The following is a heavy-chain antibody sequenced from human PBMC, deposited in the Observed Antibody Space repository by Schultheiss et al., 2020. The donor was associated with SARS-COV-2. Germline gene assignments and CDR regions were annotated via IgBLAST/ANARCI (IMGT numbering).Heavy chain of an antibody. V-gene: IGHV4-31*01. CDR1: GFSLSTSGVG. CDR2: IYYSGST. CDR3: ARSPGGGRFDP. Sequence: SGPTLVKPTPTLTLTCTFSGFSLSTSGVGVGWIRQPPGKGLEWIGYIYYSGSTYYNPSLKSLVTISVDTSKNQFSLKLSSVTAADTAVYYCARSPGGGRFDPWGQGTLVTVSS. J-gene: IGHJ5*02. D-gene: IGHD3-16*01.